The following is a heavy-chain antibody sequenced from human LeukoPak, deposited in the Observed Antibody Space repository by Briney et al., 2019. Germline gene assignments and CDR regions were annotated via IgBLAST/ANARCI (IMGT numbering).Heavy chain of an antibody. CDR2: IHYSGTT. CDR3: ASSSAWYTPFDY. D-gene: IGHD6-19*01. CDR1: DTSISTYY. Sequence: PSGTLSLTCTVSDTSISTYYWSWIRQPPGKGLEWIGSIHYSGTTNYNPSLKSRVTISVDTSKYQFSLKLSSVTAADTAVFYCASSSAWYTPFDYWGQGTLVTVSS. V-gene: IGHV4-59*01. J-gene: IGHJ4*02.